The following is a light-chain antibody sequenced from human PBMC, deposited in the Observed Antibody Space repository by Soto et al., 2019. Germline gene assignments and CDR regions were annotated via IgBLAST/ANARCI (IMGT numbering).Light chain of an antibody. CDR2: ENN. Sequence: QSVLTQPPSVSAAPGQKVTISCSGSSSNIGKNYVSWYQQLPGMVPKLLIHENNKRPSGIPDRFSSSKSGSSATLDITGLQTGDEADYYCGTWDSSLRAGGVFGGGTKVTVL. CDR1: SSNIGKNY. V-gene: IGLV1-51*02. CDR3: GTWDSSLRAGGV. J-gene: IGLJ3*02.